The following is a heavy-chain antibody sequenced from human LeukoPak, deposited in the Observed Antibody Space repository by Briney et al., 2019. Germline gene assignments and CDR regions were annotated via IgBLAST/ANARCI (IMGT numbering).Heavy chain of an antibody. CDR3: ARDSVATEPKNYYFEY. Sequence: SETLSLTCTVSGGSISSSSYYWGWIRQPPGKGLEWIGTIYYSGSTNYTPSLKSRVTISVDTSKNQFSLKLSSVTAADTAVYYCARDSVATEPKNYYFEYWGQGTLVTVSS. CDR1: GGSISSSSYY. V-gene: IGHV4-39*07. D-gene: IGHD5-12*01. CDR2: IYYSGST. J-gene: IGHJ4*02.